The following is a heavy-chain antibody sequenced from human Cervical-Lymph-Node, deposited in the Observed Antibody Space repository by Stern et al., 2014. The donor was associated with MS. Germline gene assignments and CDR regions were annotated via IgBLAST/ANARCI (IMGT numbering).Heavy chain of an antibody. J-gene: IGHJ4*02. CDR2: IDRVGSEK. V-gene: IGHV3-7*01. CDR3: VREDSDFDY. CDR1: GFNFRSYW. Sequence: VQLVQSGGGLVRPGGSLRLSCAASGFNFRSYWMSWVRQAPGKGLEWVGHIDRVGSEKNYVDSVKGRFTISRDNAKNSLYLEMNSLRDEDTAVYYCVREDSDFDYWGQGTLVAVSS.